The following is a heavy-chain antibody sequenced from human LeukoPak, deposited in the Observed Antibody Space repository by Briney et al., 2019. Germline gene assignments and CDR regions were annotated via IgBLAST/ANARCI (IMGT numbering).Heavy chain of an antibody. CDR3: AREGGSYRSFDY. CDR2: MYSSGTT. D-gene: IGHD1-26*01. V-gene: IGHV4-4*07. J-gene: IGHJ4*02. Sequence: PSETLSLTCTVSGDSISSYYWSWIRQPAGKGLEWIGRMYSSGTTHYSPSFKSRITMSVDTSKNQFSLRLSSVTAADTAVYYCAREGGSYRSFDYWGQGTLVTVSS. CDR1: GDSISSYY.